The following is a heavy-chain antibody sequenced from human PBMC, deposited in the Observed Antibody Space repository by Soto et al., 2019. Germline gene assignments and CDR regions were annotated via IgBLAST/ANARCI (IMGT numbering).Heavy chain of an antibody. J-gene: IGHJ4*02. CDR2: IKQDGSEK. CDR1: GFSFSGHW. V-gene: IGHV3-7*03. CDR3: ASWTYNSGWYLDS. Sequence: EVQLVESGGGLVQPGGSLRLSCAASGFSFSGHWMDWVRQAPGKGLEWVANIKQDGSEKYYADSVKGRFTISRDNAKNSLYLQMDSLRAEDTAVYYCASWTYNSGWYLDSWGQGTLVTVSS. D-gene: IGHD6-19*01.